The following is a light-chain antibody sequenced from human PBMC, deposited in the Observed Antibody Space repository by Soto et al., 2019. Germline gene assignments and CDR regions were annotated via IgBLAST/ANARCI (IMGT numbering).Light chain of an antibody. CDR1: QSVISSTY. CDR2: GAS. CDR3: HQYGSAPLT. Sequence: EIVLTQSPGTLSLSPGDRATLSCRASQSVISSTYLVWYQQKPGQAPRLLIYGASSRATGIPDRFSGSGSGTDFTLTISRLEPEDFAVYYCHQYGSAPLTFGQGTKVEIK. V-gene: IGKV3-20*01. J-gene: IGKJ1*01.